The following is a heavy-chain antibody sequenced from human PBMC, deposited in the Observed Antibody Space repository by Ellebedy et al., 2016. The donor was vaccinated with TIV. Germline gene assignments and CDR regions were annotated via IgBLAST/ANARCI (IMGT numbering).Heavy chain of an antibody. CDR1: GFTLSSYW. D-gene: IGHD1-14*01. CDR2: INSDGSIT. CDR3: VRDQAMGGTGPHFDY. V-gene: IGHV3-74*01. J-gene: IGHJ4*02. Sequence: PGGSLRLSCAASGFTLSSYWMHWVRQAPGKGLVWVSRINSDGSITTYADSVKGRFTISRDNAKNTLYLQMNSLRAEDTAVYYCVRDQAMGGTGPHFDYWGQGSLVIVSS.